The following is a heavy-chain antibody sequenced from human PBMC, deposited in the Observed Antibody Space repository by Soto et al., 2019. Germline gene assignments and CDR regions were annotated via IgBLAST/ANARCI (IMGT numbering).Heavy chain of an antibody. J-gene: IGHJ4*02. CDR2: ISAYNGNT. CDR3: ARDTFTYSGGWSSGGGDY. Sequence: QVQLVQSGAEVKKPGASVKVSCKASGYTFTSYGISWVRQAPGQGLEWMGWISAYNGNTNYAQKLQGRGTMTTDTATSTAYMELRSLRSDDTAVYYCARDTFTYSGGWSSGGGDYWGQGTLVTVSS. D-gene: IGHD6-19*01. CDR1: GYTFTSYG. V-gene: IGHV1-18*01.